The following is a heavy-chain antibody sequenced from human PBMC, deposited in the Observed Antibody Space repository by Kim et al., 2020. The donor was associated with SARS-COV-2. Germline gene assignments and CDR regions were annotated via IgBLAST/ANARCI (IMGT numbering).Heavy chain of an antibody. D-gene: IGHD3-3*01. CDR2: IRSAGTGI. CDR1: GITLSDYW. J-gene: IGHJ6*02. V-gene: IGHV3-74*01. Sequence: GSLRLSCAISGITLSDYWMHWVRQAPGKGLVWVSRIRSAGTGITYADSVKGRFTISRDSANNTLYLQINNVRAEDTAVYYCASDTVFYGLDVWCQGTTVTVSS. CDR3: ASDTVFYGLDV.